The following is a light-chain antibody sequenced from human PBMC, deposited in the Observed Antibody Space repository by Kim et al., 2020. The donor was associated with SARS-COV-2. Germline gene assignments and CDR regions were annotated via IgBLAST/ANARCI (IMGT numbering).Light chain of an antibody. V-gene: IGKV3-20*01. Sequence: SPGERATLSCRASQSVSSSYLAGDQQKPGQAPRLIIYGASSRATGIPDRFSGSGSGTDFTLTISRLEPEDFAVYYCQQYGSSPWTFGQGTKVDIK. CDR1: QSVSSSY. J-gene: IGKJ1*01. CDR3: QQYGSSPWT. CDR2: GAS.